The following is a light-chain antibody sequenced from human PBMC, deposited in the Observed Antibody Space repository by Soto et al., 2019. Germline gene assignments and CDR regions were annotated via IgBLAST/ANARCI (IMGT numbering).Light chain of an antibody. Sequence: EIVLTQSPGTLSLSPGERATLSCRASQSVSSSYLAWYQQKSGQAPRLLIYDASSRATDIPDRFSGSGSGTDFTLTISRLEPEDFAVYYCQQYGSSPPTWTFGQGTKVEIK. CDR3: QQYGSSPPTWT. CDR2: DAS. V-gene: IGKV3-20*01. CDR1: QSVSSSY. J-gene: IGKJ1*01.